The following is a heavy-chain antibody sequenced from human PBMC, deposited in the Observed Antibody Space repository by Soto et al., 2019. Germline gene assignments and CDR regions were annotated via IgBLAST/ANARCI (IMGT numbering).Heavy chain of an antibody. CDR1: GGTFSSYA. CDR2: IIPIFGTA. J-gene: IGHJ4*02. D-gene: IGHD2-2*01. Sequence: SVKVSCKASGGTFSSYAISWVRQAPGQGLEWMGGIIPIFGTANYAQKFQGRVTITADESTSTAYMELSSLRSEDTAVYYCARETGYCSSTSCRYGYDYWGQGTLVTVSS. CDR3: ARETGYCSSTSCRYGYDY. V-gene: IGHV1-69*13.